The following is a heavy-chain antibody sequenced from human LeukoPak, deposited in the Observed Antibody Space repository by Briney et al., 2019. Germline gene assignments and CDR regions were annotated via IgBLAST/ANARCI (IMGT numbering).Heavy chain of an antibody. V-gene: IGHV3-7*01. CDR3: ARDSYGGYYYYYYMDV. D-gene: IGHD4-23*01. CDR2: IKQDGSEK. Sequence: PGGSLRLSCAASGFTFSSYWMSWVRQAPGKGLEWVANIKQDGSEKYYVDSVKGRFTISRDNAKNSLYLQMNSLRAEDTAVYYCARDSYGGYYYYYYMDVWGKGTTVTVSS. CDR1: GFTFSSYW. J-gene: IGHJ6*03.